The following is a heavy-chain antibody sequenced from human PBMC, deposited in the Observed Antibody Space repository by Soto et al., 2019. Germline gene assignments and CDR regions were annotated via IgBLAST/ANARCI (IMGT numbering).Heavy chain of an antibody. J-gene: IGHJ4*02. CDR2: ISKSGDST. CDR3: AKGSFGFDY. D-gene: IGHD3-10*01. Sequence: DVQLLESGGGLVQPGGSLRLSCAASGVTFTSYAMTWVRQVPGEGLQWVSSISKSGDSTYYADSVKGRFTTSRDNSKNTLYLQMNSLRAEDTAIYYCAKGSFGFDYWGQGTLVTVSS. V-gene: IGHV3-23*01. CDR1: GVTFTSYA.